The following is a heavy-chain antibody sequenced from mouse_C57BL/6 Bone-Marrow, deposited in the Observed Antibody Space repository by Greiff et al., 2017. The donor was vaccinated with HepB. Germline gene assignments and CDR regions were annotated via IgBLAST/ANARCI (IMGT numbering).Heavy chain of an antibody. CDR3: TPNYDPRLGY. Sequence: EVQRVESGGGLVQPGGSMKLSCAASGFTFSDAWMDWVRQSPEKGLEWVAEIRNKANNHATYYAESVKGRFTISRDDSKSSVYLQMNSLRAEDTGIYYCTPNYDPRLGYWGQGTTLTVSS. CDR1: GFTFSDAW. CDR2: IRNKANNHAT. D-gene: IGHD2-4*01. J-gene: IGHJ2*01. V-gene: IGHV6-6*01.